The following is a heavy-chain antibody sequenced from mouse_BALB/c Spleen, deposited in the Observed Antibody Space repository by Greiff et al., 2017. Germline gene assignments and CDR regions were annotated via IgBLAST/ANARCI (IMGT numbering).Heavy chain of an antibody. D-gene: IGHD2-10*01. J-gene: IGHJ4*01. CDR2: ISSGGGST. V-gene: IGHV5-12-1*01. Sequence: EVKLVESGGGLVKPGGSLKLSCAASGFAFSSYDMSWVRQTPEKRLEWVAYISSGGGSTYYPDTVKCRFTISRDNAKNTLYLQMSSLKSEDTAMYYCEREEHAYYGNWPAMDDWGKGTAGTVAS. CDR1: GFAFSSYD. CDR3: EREEHAYYGNWPAMDD.